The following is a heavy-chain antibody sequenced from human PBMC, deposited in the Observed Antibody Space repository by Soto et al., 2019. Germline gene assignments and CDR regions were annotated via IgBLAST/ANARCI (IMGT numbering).Heavy chain of an antibody. CDR2: INAGNGNT. CDR3: ARDRMGAIATWFDP. CDR1: RDTFTICV. V-gene: IGHV1-3*01. Sequence: SFQIGCESCRDTFTICVVHWVLQTPGQRLEWMGWINAGNGNTKYSQKFQGRVTITRDTSASTAYMELSSLRSEDTAVYYCARDRMGAIATWFDPRGQGTLVTVSS. D-gene: IGHD1-26*01. J-gene: IGHJ5*02.